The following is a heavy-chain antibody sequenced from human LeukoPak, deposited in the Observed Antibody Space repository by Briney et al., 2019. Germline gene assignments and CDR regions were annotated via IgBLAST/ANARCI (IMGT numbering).Heavy chain of an antibody. Sequence: GASVMVSCKVSGYTLTELSMHWVRQAPGKGLEWMGGFDPEDGETIYAQKFQGRVTMTEDTSTDTAYMELSSLRSEDTAVYYCATAYCSGGSCYSFDYWGQGTLVTVSS. CDR2: FDPEDGET. J-gene: IGHJ4*02. D-gene: IGHD2-15*01. CDR1: GYTLTELS. CDR3: ATAYCSGGSCYSFDY. V-gene: IGHV1-24*01.